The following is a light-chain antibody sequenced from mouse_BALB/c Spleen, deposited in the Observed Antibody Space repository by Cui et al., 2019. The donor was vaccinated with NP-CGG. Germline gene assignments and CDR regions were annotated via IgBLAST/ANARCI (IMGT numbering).Light chain of an antibody. V-gene: IGLV1*01. Sequence: QAVVTQESAPTTSPGETVTLTCRSSTGVVTTRNYANWVQEKPEQLFTGLIGGTNNRVPGVPARFSGSLIGDKAALTITGAQTEDEAIYFCALWYSNHWVFGGGTKLTVL. J-gene: IGLJ1*01. CDR2: GTN. CDR1: TGVVTTRNY. CDR3: ALWYSNHWV.